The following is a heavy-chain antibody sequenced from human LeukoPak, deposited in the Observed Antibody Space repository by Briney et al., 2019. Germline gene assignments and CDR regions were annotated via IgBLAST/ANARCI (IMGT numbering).Heavy chain of an antibody. CDR3: AADGEIQLGFDY. J-gene: IGHJ4*02. CDR2: IVVGSGNT. V-gene: IGHV1-58*01. Sequence: SVKVSCKASAFTFTSSAVQWVRQARGQRLEWIGWIVVGSGNTNYAQKFQERVTITRDMSTSTAYMELSSLRSEDTAVYYCAADGEIQLGFDYWGQGTLVTVSS. D-gene: IGHD5-18*01. CDR1: AFTFTSSA.